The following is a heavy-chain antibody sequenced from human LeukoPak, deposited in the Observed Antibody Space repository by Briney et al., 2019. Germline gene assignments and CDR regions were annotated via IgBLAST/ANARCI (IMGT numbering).Heavy chain of an antibody. V-gene: IGHV1-18*01. J-gene: IGHJ3*02. CDR1: DYTFSSYG. CDR2: ISGYNGNT. D-gene: IGHD3-22*01. Sequence: ASVKVSCTASDYTFSSYGISWVRQAHGQGLEWMGWISGYNGNTKYAQNLQGRVIMTTDTSTTSAYMDLRSLRSDDTAVYYCARGRYYDSGGYDEAFDIWGRGTAVTVSS. CDR3: ARGRYYDSGGYDEAFDI.